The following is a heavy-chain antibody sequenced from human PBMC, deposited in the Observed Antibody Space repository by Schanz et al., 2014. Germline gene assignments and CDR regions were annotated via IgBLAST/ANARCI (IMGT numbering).Heavy chain of an antibody. D-gene: IGHD3-10*01. CDR1: GDSISNSNYY. CDR2: VFNSGKT. Sequence: QLQLQESGPGLVKPSETLSLTCSVSGDSISNSNYYWGWIRQPPGKGLEWIGSVFNSGKTYYNPSLKSRVTISIDTSKNQFSRNLTSVTAADTAVYYCARHILLWFLSGASYWGQGTLVTVSS. CDR3: ARHILLWFLSGASY. V-gene: IGHV4-39*01. J-gene: IGHJ4*02.